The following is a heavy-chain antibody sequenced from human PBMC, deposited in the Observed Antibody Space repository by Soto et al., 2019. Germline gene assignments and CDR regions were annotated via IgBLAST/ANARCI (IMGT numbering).Heavy chain of an antibody. Sequence: ASVKLSCKPSGYTFTSYDINWVRQTTGQGLEWVGWMNPNRGHTGYTEKFQGRVTMTGDTSTSTAYMELTSLTSEDTGVYYCASSNIAAAGFYYYGMHVWGGGTPVTVSS. J-gene: IGHJ6*02. CDR1: GYTFTSYD. CDR2: MNPNRGHT. D-gene: IGHD6-13*01. V-gene: IGHV1-8*01. CDR3: ASSNIAAAGFYYYGMHV.